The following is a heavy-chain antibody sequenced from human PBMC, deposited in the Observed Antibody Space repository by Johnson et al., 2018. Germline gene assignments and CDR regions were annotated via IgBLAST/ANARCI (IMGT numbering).Heavy chain of an antibody. CDR2: INSDGSST. D-gene: IGHD3-16*01. Sequence: VQLQESWGGLVQPGESXRLSCAASGFTFSTTWMHWVRQAPGKGLVWVSHINSDGSSTSYADSVKGRFTISRDNAKNTVYLQIHSLRAEDTAVYYCARDWAYSLNVWGQGTTVTVSS. J-gene: IGHJ6*02. CDR1: GFTFSTTW. CDR3: ARDWAYSLNV. V-gene: IGHV3-74*01.